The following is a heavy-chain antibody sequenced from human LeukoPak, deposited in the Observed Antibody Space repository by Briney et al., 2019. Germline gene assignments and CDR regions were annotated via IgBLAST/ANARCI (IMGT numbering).Heavy chain of an antibody. Sequence: SETLSLTCTVSGGSISSSSYYWGWIRQPPGKGLEWIGSIYYSGSTYYNPSLKSRVTISVDTSKNQFSLKLSSVTAADTAVYYCARQDYYDSSGFFDYWGQGTLVSVSS. CDR1: GGSISSSSYY. V-gene: IGHV4-39*01. CDR2: IYYSGST. D-gene: IGHD3-22*01. CDR3: ARQDYYDSSGFFDY. J-gene: IGHJ4*02.